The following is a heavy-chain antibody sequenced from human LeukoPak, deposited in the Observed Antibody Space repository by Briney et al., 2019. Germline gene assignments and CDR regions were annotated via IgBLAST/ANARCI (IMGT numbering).Heavy chain of an antibody. J-gene: IGHJ3*02. Sequence: SETLSLTCTVSGGSISSYYWSWIRLAPGKGLEWIGNIHNIVNINYNPSLKSRVTISVDTSKNQFSLKLSSVTAADTAVHYCARAADYYDSSGYYEGNAFDIWGQGTMVTVSS. CDR2: IHNIVNI. CDR3: ARAADYYDSSGYYEGNAFDI. CDR1: GGSISSYY. V-gene: IGHV4-59*01. D-gene: IGHD3-22*01.